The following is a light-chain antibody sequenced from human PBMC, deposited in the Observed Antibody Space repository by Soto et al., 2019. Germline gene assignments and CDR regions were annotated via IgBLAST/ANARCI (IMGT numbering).Light chain of an antibody. CDR1: QSVSYY. CDR3: QQYNNWPPWT. J-gene: IGKJ1*01. CDR2: DAS. V-gene: IGKV3D-15*01. Sequence: IVLTQSPGTLSLSPGERATLSCRASQSVSYYLAWYQQKPGQAPRLLIYDASSRATGVPDRFSGSGSGTEFTLTISSLQSEDFAVYYCQQYNNWPPWTFGQGTKVDIK.